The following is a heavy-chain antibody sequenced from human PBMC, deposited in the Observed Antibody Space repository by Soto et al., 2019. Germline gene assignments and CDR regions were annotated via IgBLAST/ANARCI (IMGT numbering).Heavy chain of an antibody. J-gene: IGHJ3*02. CDR3: AKGCGSYPHDAFDI. CDR1: GFTFDDYA. D-gene: IGHD1-26*01. CDR2: ISWNSGSI. Sequence: GGSLRLSCAASGFTFDDYAMHWVRQAPGKGLEWVSGISWNSGSIGYADSVKGRFTISRDNAKNSLYLQMNSLRAEDTALYYCAKGCGSYPHDAFDIWGQGTMVTVSS. V-gene: IGHV3-9*01.